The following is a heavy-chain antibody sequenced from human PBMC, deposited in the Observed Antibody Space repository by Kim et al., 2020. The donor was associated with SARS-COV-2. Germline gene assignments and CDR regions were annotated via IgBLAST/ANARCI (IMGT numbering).Heavy chain of an antibody. CDR2: VSGSGRTT. CDR1: GFTFNNYA. D-gene: IGHD6-25*01. CDR3: AARFGYQFDY. J-gene: IGHJ4*02. V-gene: IGHV3-23*01. Sequence: GGSLRLSCAASGFTFNNYAMSWVRQAPGQGLEWISAVSGSGRTTYYADSVKGRFTISRDNSKNTFYLQVDSLRAEDTAVYFCAARFGYQFDYWGQGPLVT.